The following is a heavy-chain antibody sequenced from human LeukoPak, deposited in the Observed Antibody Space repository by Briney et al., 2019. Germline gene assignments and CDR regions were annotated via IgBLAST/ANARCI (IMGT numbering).Heavy chain of an antibody. Sequence: ASVKVSCKASGYTFTSYGISWVRQAPGQGPEWMGWISAYNGNTNYAQKLQGRVTMTTDTSTSTAYMELRSLRSDDTAVYYCARGWPKDYYGSGSYYNTFDYWGQGTLVTVSS. CDR2: ISAYNGNT. J-gene: IGHJ4*02. CDR1: GYTFTSYG. V-gene: IGHV1-18*01. D-gene: IGHD3-10*01. CDR3: ARGWPKDYYGSGSYYNTFDY.